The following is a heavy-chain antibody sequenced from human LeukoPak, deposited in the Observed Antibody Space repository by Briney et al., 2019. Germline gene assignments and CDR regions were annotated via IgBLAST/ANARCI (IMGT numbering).Heavy chain of an antibody. D-gene: IGHD6-13*01. CDR1: GYTFNSYG. CDR3: ARDKVIASAGTPNWFDP. J-gene: IGHJ5*02. V-gene: IGHV1-18*01. CDR2: ISAYDGNT. Sequence: ASVKVSCKASGYTFNSYGISWVRQAPGQGLEWMGWISAYDGNTNYAQKFQGRVTMTTDTSTRTAYMELRSLSSDDTAVYYCARDKVIASAGTPNWFDPWGQGTQVTVSS.